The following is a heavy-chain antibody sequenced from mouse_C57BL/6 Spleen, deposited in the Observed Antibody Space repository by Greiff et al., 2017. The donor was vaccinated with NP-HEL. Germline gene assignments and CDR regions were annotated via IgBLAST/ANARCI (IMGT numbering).Heavy chain of an antibody. CDR1: GYAFSNYW. Sequence: VQLQQSGAELVKPGASVKISCKASGYAFSNYWMNWVKQRPGKGLEWIGQIYPGDGDTNYNGKSKGKATLTADKSSSTAYMQLSSLTSEDSAVYFCARYGSSPFDYWGQGTTLTVSS. CDR3: ARYGSSPFDY. D-gene: IGHD1-1*01. J-gene: IGHJ2*01. CDR2: IYPGDGDT. V-gene: IGHV1-80*01.